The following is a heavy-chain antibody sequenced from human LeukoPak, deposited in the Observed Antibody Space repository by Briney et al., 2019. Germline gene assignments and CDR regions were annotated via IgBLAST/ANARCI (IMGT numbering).Heavy chain of an antibody. Sequence: GGSLRLSCAASGFSFSSYGMHWVRQAPGKGLEWVAVIWYDGSNKYYADSVKGRFTISRDNSKNTVYLQMNSLRAEDTAVYYCAKNWNYGFDYWGQGTLVTVSS. J-gene: IGHJ4*02. CDR1: GFSFSSYG. CDR2: IWYDGSNK. CDR3: AKNWNYGFDY. V-gene: IGHV3-33*06. D-gene: IGHD1-7*01.